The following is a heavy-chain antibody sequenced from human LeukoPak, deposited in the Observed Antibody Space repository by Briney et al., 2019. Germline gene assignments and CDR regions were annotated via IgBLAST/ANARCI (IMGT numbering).Heavy chain of an antibody. CDR3: AREGTTNWFDP. V-gene: IGHV1-2*06. CDR2: INPNSGGT. D-gene: IGHD4-17*01. J-gene: IGHJ5*02. Sequence: GASVKVSCKASGYTFTGYCIQWVRQAPGQGLEWMGRINPNSGGTNYAQKFQGRVSMTRDTSISTVYMELSRLRSDDTAVYYCAREGTTNWFDPWGQGTLVTVSS. CDR1: GYTFTGYC.